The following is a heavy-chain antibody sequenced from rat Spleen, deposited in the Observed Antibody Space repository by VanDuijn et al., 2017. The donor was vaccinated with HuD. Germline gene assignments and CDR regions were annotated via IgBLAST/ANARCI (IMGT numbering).Heavy chain of an antibody. D-gene: IGHD1-11*01. Sequence: QVQLQQSGAELTKPGSSVKISCKASGYTFTSYYISWIKQTTGQGLEYIGYIYAGGGGTNCNEKFKGKATLTVDKSSSTAFMQLSSLTPDDSAVYYCARGEGTVDYWGQGVMVTVSS. V-gene: IGHV1-43*01. CDR3: ARGEGTVDY. CDR2: IYAGGGGT. J-gene: IGHJ2*01. CDR1: GYTFTSYY.